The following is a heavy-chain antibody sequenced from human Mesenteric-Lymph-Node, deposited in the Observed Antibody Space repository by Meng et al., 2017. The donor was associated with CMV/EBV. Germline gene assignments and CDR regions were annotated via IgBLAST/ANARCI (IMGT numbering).Heavy chain of an antibody. CDR1: GFTFSDYY. J-gene: IGHJ4*02. V-gene: IGHV3-11*01. D-gene: IGHD2-2*01. Sequence: GESLKISCAASGFTFSDYYMSWIRQAPGKGLEWVSYISSSGSTIYYADSVKGRFTISRDNAKNSLYLQMNSLRAEDTAVYYCAREPGSTSCPDYWGQGTLVTVSS. CDR3: AREPGSTSCPDY. CDR2: ISSSGSTI.